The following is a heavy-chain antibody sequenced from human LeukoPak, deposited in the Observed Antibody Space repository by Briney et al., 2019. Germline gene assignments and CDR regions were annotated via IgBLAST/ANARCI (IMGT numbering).Heavy chain of an antibody. CDR2: IIPIFGTA. D-gene: IGHD3-10*01. Sequence: SVNVSCKASGYTFTSYAISWVRQAPGQGLEWMGGIIPIFGTASYAQKFQGRVTITADKSTSTAYMELSSLRSEDTAVYYCARGDYYGSGTYTLAAGKDGYSWFDPWGQGTLVTVSS. CDR3: ARGDYYGSGTYTLAAGKDGYSWFDP. CDR1: GYTFTSYA. V-gene: IGHV1-69*06. J-gene: IGHJ5*02.